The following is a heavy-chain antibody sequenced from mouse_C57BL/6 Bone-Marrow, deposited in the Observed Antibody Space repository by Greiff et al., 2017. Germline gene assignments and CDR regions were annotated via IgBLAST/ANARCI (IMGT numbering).Heavy chain of an antibody. CDR1: GFTFSDYG. J-gene: IGHJ3*01. CDR3: ASYDGFAY. Sequence: EVKVVESGGGLVKPGGSLKLSCAASGFTFSDYGMHWVRQAPEKGLEWVAYISSGSSTIYYADTVKGRFTISRDNAKNTLFLQMTSLRSEDTAMYYCASYDGFAYWGQGTLVTVSA. V-gene: IGHV5-17*01. CDR2: ISSGSSTI. D-gene: IGHD2-12*01.